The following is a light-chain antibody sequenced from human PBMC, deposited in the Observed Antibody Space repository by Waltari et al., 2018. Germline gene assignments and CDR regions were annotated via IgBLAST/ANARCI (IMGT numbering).Light chain of an antibody. J-gene: IGKJ1*01. CDR2: DAS. CDR3: QKYVNLPAT. CDR1: QSVSKY. V-gene: IGKV3-20*01. Sequence: EIVLTQSPGTLSLSPGERATLSCRASQSVSKYLAWYQQKPGQAPRLLISDASTRATGIPDRFSGSGSGTDCSLTISRLEPEDFAVYYCQKYVNLPATFGQGTKVEIK.